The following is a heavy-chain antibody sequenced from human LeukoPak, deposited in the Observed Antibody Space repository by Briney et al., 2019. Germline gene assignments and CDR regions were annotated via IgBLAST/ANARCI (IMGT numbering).Heavy chain of an antibody. V-gene: IGHV1-8*01. CDR1: GYTFTSYD. CDR3: ARGERGYRYGFEYFQK. Sequence: WASVKVSCKASGYTFTSYDINWVRQATGQGLEWMGWMNSNSGNTGYAQKFQARVTFTRITSMSTAYMELRSPRSEDTAVYYCARGERGYRYGFEYFQKWGQGTLVTVSS. J-gene: IGHJ1*01. D-gene: IGHD5-18*01. CDR2: MNSNSGNT.